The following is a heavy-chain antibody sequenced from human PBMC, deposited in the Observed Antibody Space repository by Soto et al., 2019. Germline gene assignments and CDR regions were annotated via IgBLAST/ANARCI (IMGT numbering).Heavy chain of an antibody. J-gene: IGHJ5*02. CDR1: GGSISSSNW. CDR2: IYHSGST. D-gene: IGHD3-10*01. CDR3: AARRITMVREISWFDP. Sequence: QVQLQESGPGLVKPSGTLSLTCAVSGGSISSSNWWSWVRQPPGKGLEWIGEIYHSGSTNYNPSLKGRVTISVDKSKNQFSLKLSSVTAADTAVYYCAARRITMVREISWFDPWGQGTLVTVSS. V-gene: IGHV4-4*02.